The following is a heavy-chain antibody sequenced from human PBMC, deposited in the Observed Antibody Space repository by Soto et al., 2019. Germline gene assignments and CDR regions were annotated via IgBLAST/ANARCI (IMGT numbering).Heavy chain of an antibody. D-gene: IGHD3-10*01. V-gene: IGHV3-23*01. Sequence: PGGSLRLSCAASGFTFSSYAMSWVRQAPGKGLEWVSAISGSGGSTYYADSVKGRFTISRDNSKNTRYLQMNSLRDEDTAVYYCAKDRSAPGGYWGQGTLVTVSS. J-gene: IGHJ4*02. CDR3: AKDRSAPGGY. CDR2: ISGSGGST. CDR1: GFTFSSYA.